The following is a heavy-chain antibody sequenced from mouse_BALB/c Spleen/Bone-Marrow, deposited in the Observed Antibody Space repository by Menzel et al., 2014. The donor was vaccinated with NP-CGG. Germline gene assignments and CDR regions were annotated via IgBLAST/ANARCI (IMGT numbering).Heavy chain of an antibody. D-gene: IGHD1-2*01. V-gene: IGHV5-12-2*01. CDR3: ARRSAATYYFDY. Sequence: EVQGVESGGGLVQPGGSLKLSCAASGFTFSSYTMSWARQTPEKRLEWVAYISNGCGSTYYPDTVKGRFTISRDNAKNTLYLQMSSLKSEDTAMYYCARRSAATYYFDYWGQGTTLTVSS. CDR1: GFTFSSYT. CDR2: ISNGCGST. J-gene: IGHJ2*01.